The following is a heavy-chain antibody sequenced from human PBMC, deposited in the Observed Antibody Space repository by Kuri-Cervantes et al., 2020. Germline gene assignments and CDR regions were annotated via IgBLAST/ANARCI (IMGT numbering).Heavy chain of an antibody. CDR2: INTNTGNP. J-gene: IGHJ4*02. Sequence: ASVKVSCKASGYTFTSYAMNWVRQAPGQGLEWMGWINTNTGNPTYAQGFTGRFVFSLDTSVSTAYLQISSLKAEDTAVYYCARQKQQLVWNYFDYWGQGTLVTVSS. D-gene: IGHD6-13*01. CDR3: ARQKQQLVWNYFDY. V-gene: IGHV7-4-1*02. CDR1: GYTFTSYA.